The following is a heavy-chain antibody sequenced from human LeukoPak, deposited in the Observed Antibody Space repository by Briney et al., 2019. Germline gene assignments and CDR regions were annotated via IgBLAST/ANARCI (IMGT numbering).Heavy chain of an antibody. D-gene: IGHD6-19*01. CDR3: AKDMSDSSGWYPYYGMDV. Sequence: GGSLRLSCAASGFTFSSYAMSWVRQAPGEGLEWVSAISGSGGSTYYADSVKGRFTISRDNSKNTLYLQMNSLRAEDTAVYYCAKDMSDSSGWYPYYGMDVWGKGTTVTVSS. V-gene: IGHV3-23*01. CDR2: ISGSGGST. J-gene: IGHJ6*04. CDR1: GFTFSSYA.